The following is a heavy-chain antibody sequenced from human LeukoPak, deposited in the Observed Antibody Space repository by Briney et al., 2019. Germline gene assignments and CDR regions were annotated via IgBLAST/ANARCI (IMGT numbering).Heavy chain of an antibody. CDR3: ARDHLSNWFDP. V-gene: IGHV4-31*03. D-gene: IGHD2/OR15-2a*01. Sequence: SETLSLTCTVSGVSISSGGYYWNWIRQHPGKGLEWIGYIYYSGSTYYNPSLKSRVTISVDTSKNQFSLKLSSVTAADTAVYYCARDHLSNWFDPWGQGTLVTVSS. CDR2: IYYSGST. J-gene: IGHJ5*02. CDR1: GVSISSGGYY.